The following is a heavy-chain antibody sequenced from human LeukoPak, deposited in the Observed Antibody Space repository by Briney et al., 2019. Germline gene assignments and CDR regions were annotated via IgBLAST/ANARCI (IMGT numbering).Heavy chain of an antibody. V-gene: IGHV1-46*01. J-gene: IGHJ4*02. D-gene: IGHD3-22*01. Sequence: ASVKVSCKASGYTFTSYYMHWVRQAPGQGLEWMGIINPSGGSTSYAQKFQGRVTMTRDTSTTTAYLEVTSLRSDDTAVYYCARDSSGFYYVHWGQGTLVTVSS. CDR1: GYTFTSYY. CDR2: INPSGGST. CDR3: ARDSSGFYYVH.